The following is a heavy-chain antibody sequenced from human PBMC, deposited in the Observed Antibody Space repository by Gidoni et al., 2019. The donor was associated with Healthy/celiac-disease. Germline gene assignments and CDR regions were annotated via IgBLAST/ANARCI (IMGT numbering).Heavy chain of an antibody. Sequence: QVQLVQSGAEVKKPGSSVNVSFKASGGTFSSYPISWVRQAPGQGLAWMGRIIPILGKANYAQKFQGRVTITADKSTSTAYMELSSLRSEDTAVYYCARGLPGIAAAGTGVAFDIWGQGTMVTVSS. CDR2: IIPILGKA. CDR1: GGTFSSYP. V-gene: IGHV1-69*08. D-gene: IGHD6-13*01. CDR3: ARGLPGIAAAGTGVAFDI. J-gene: IGHJ3*02.